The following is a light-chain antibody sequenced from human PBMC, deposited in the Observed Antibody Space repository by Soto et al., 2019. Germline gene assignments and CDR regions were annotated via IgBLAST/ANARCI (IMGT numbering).Light chain of an antibody. CDR3: QQYNDWPFT. Sequence: EIVMTQSPGTLSVSPGERATLSCRASQSVGRDLAWYQQKPGQAPRLLIYGASTWATGIPASFSGSGSGAEFTLTISSLQSEEFAVYYCQQYNDWPFTFGGGTKVEIK. CDR2: GAS. V-gene: IGKV3-15*01. J-gene: IGKJ4*01. CDR1: QSVGRD.